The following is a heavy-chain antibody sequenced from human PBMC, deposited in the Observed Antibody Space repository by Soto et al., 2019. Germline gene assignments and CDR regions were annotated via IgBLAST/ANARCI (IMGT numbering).Heavy chain of an antibody. CDR3: AKGLAQELWLAY. CDR1: GFTFSSYA. CDR2: ISGSGGST. D-gene: IGHD5-18*01. J-gene: IGHJ4*02. Sequence: HPGGSLRLSCAASGFTFSSYAMSWVRQAPGKGLEWVSAISGSGGSTYYADSVKGRFTISRDNSKNTLYLQMNSLRAEDTAVYYCAKGLAQELWLAYWGQGTLVTVSS. V-gene: IGHV3-23*01.